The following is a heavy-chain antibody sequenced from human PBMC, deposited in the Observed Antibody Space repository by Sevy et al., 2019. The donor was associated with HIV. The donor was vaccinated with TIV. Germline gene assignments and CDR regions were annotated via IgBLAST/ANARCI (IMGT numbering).Heavy chain of an antibody. CDR1: GFTFSNYA. Sequence: GGYLRLSCAASGFTFSNYALNWVRQVPGKGLEWVSTISGSGFNTYYGDSVKGRFTISRDNSKNTLYLQMSSLSPEDMALYYCAKDRFDGSGYYPEGAFDIWGQGTKVTVSS. J-gene: IGHJ3*02. CDR3: AKDRFDGSGYYPEGAFDI. CDR2: ISGSGFNT. V-gene: IGHV3-23*01. D-gene: IGHD3-22*01.